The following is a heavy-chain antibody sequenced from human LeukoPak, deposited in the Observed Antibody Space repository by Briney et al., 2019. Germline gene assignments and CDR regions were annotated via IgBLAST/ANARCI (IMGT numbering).Heavy chain of an antibody. CDR2: INPNSGGT. D-gene: IGHD3-22*01. V-gene: IGHV1-2*02. Sequence: ASVKVSCKASGYTFTGYYMHWVRQAPGQGLEWMGWINPNSGGTNYAQKFQGRVPMTRDTSISTAYMELSRLRSDDTAVYYCARVPGLILGSNAFDIWGQGTMVTVSS. J-gene: IGHJ3*02. CDR1: GYTFTGYY. CDR3: ARVPGLILGSNAFDI.